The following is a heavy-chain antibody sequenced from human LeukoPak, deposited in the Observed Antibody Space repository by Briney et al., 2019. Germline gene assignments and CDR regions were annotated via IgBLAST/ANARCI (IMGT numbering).Heavy chain of an antibody. CDR3: AREWIQLRTYYFDY. D-gene: IGHD5-18*01. V-gene: IGHV3-21*01. J-gene: IGHJ4*02. CDR1: GFTFSSYS. Sequence: GGSLRLSCAASGFTFSSYSMNWVRQAPGKGLEWVSSISSSSSYICYADSVKGRFTISRDNAKNSLYLQMNSLRAEDTAVYYCAREWIQLRTYYFDYWGQGTLVTVSS. CDR2: ISSSSSYI.